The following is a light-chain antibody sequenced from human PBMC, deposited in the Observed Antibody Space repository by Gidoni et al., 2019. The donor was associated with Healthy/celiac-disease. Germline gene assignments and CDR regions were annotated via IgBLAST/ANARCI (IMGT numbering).Light chain of an antibody. Sequence: DIKMTQSPSSLSASVGDRVTITCRASQSISSYLNWYQQKPGKAPKLLIYAASSLQSGVPSRFSGSGSGTDFTLTISSLQPEDFATYYCQQSYSTPRTFGQGTELEIK. CDR2: AAS. CDR1: QSISSY. J-gene: IGKJ2*01. V-gene: IGKV1-39*01. CDR3: QQSYSTPRT.